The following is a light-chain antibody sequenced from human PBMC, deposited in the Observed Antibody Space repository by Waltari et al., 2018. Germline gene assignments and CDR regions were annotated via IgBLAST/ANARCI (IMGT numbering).Light chain of an antibody. J-gene: IGKJ5*01. CDR1: QNVSIF. V-gene: IGKV3-11*01. CDR3: QQRSIWPPIT. CDR2: DVD. Sequence: EIVLTPSPATLSVSTGERATVSCRASQNVSIFLAWYQHKPGQAPRLIIYDVDNRATGIPPRFSGSGSGTDFTLTISRFESEDSAVYSCQQRSIWPPITFGQGTRLEIK.